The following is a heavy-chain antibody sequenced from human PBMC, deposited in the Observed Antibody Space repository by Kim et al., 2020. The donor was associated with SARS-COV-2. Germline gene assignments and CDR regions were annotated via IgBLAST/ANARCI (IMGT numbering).Heavy chain of an antibody. CDR2: ISNDGNNK. Sequence: GGSLRLSCVASGFTFSPYGMHWVRQAPGRGLEWVAVISNDGNNKYYADSVKGRFTISRDNSKNTLYLQMNSLRAEDTAVFYCARSHSKGSISSGDAFDVWGQGTMVSVSS. D-gene: IGHD6-6*01. J-gene: IGHJ3*01. V-gene: IGHV3-33*05. CDR1: GFTFSPYG. CDR3: ARSHSKGSISSGDAFDV.